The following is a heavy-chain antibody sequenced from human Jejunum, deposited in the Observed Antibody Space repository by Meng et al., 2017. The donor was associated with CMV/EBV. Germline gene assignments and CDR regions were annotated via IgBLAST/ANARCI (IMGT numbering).Heavy chain of an antibody. Sequence: YWSWIRQPPGKGLEWIANVSHTGDTNFNSSLKRRLSSSVDMPGNQFSLTLTSVTAADTALYFCARDGGVPYYESLTSSSYLDSWGQGTLVTVSS. J-gene: IGHJ4*02. CDR1: Y. D-gene: IGHD3-9*01. V-gene: IGHV4-59*01. CDR2: VSHTGDT. CDR3: ARDGGVPYYESLTSSSYLDS.